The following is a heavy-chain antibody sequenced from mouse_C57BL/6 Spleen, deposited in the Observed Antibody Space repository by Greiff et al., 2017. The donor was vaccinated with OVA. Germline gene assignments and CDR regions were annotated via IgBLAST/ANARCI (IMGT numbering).Heavy chain of an antibody. CDR3: AIANYVDYAMDY. CDR2: IHPSDSDT. CDR1: GYTFTSYW. D-gene: IGHD2-1*01. Sequence: QVQLKQPGAELVKPGASVKVSCKASGYTFTSYWMHWVKQRPGQGLEWIGRIHPSDSDTNYNQKFKGKATLTVDKSSSTAYLQLSSLTSEDSAVDYSAIANYVDYAMDYWGQGTSVTVSS. J-gene: IGHJ4*01. V-gene: IGHV1-74*01.